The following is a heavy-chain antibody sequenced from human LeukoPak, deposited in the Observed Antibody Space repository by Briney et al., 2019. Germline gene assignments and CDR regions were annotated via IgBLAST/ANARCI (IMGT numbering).Heavy chain of an antibody. Sequence: GGSLRLSCAASGFTFSSYAMSWVRQAPGKGLEWVSAISGSGGSTYYADSVKGRFTISRDNSKNTLYLQMNSLRAEDTAVYYCAKVGASRIGFFYNYWGQGTLVTVSS. CDR2: ISGSGGST. CDR3: AKVGASRIGFFYNY. CDR1: GFTFSSYA. J-gene: IGHJ4*02. D-gene: IGHD1-26*01. V-gene: IGHV3-23*01.